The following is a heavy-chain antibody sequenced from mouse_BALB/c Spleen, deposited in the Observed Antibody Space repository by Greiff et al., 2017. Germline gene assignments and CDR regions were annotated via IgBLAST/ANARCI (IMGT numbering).Heavy chain of an antibody. J-gene: IGHJ2*01. Sequence: VQLQQSGAELVKPGASVKLSCKASGYTFTSYWMHWVKQRPGQGLEWIGEINPSNGRTNYNEKFKSKATLTVDKSSSTAYMQLSSLTSEDSAVYYCASGSIPEGYWGQGTTLTVSS. CDR1: GYTFTSYW. CDR2: INPSNGRT. V-gene: IGHV1S81*02. CDR3: ASGSIPEGY.